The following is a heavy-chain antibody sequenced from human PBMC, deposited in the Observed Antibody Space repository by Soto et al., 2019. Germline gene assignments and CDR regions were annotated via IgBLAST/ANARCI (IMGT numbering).Heavy chain of an antibody. J-gene: IGHJ6*02. CDR3: VRGYSSGWYKGYYYYGMDV. CDR2: ISAYNGNT. Sequence: ASVKVSCKASGYTFTSYGISWVRQAPGQGLEWMGWISAYNGNTNYAQKLQGRVTMTTDTSTSTAYMELRSLRSDDTAVYYCVRGYSSGWYKGYYYYGMDVWGQGTTVTVSS. V-gene: IGHV1-18*01. D-gene: IGHD6-19*01. CDR1: GYTFTSYG.